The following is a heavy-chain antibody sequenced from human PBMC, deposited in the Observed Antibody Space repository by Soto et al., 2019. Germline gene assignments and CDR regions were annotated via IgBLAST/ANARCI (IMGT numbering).Heavy chain of an antibody. CDR2: IYPGDSDT. CDR3: ARDGKYCSSTSCYDYYYYGMDV. V-gene: IGHV5-51*01. J-gene: IGHJ6*02. CDR1: GYSFTSYW. Sequence: GESPKISCKGSGYSFTSYWIGWVRPMPGKGLEWMGIIYPGDSDTRYSPSFQGQVTISADKSISTAYLQWSSLKASDTAMYYCARDGKYCSSTSCYDYYYYGMDVWGQGTTVTVSS. D-gene: IGHD2-2*01.